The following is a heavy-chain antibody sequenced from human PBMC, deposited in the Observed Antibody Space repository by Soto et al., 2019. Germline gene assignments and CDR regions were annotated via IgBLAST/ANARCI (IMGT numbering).Heavy chain of an antibody. V-gene: IGHV3-53*01. Sequence: EVQLVESGGGLIQPGGSLRLSCAASGFTVSGNYMSRVRQAPGKGLEWVSVIYSGGSTYYADSVKGRFTISRDNSKNTLYLQMNSMRAEDTSVYYCARDRVESGYPEYFQHWGQGTLVTVSS. CDR1: GFTVSGNY. D-gene: IGHD3-22*01. J-gene: IGHJ1*01. CDR3: ARDRVESGYPEYFQH. CDR2: IYSGGST.